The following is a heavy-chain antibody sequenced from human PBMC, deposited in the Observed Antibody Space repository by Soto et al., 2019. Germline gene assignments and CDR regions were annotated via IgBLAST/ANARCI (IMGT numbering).Heavy chain of an antibody. CDR3: ARDSISIAAAGISWFDP. Sequence: SVKVSCKASGGTFSSYAISWVRQAPGQGLEWMGGIIPIFGTANYAQKFQGRVTITADESTSTAYMELSSLRSEDTAVYYCARDSISIAAAGISWFDPWGQGTLVTVSS. V-gene: IGHV1-69*13. J-gene: IGHJ5*02. CDR2: IIPIFGTA. CDR1: GGTFSSYA. D-gene: IGHD6-13*01.